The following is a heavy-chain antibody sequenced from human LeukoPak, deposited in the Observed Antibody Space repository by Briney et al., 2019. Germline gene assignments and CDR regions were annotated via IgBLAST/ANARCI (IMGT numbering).Heavy chain of an antibody. Sequence: PGGSLRLSCAVSGITLSNYGMSWVRQAPGKGLEWVAGISDSGGRRNYADSVKGRFTISRDNSKNTLYLQMNSLRAEDTAVYFCAKRGVVIRVILVGFHKEAYYFDSWGQGALVTVSS. CDR2: ISDSGGRR. V-gene: IGHV3-23*01. J-gene: IGHJ4*02. CDR1: GITLSNYG. CDR3: AKRGVVIRVILVGFHKEAYYFDS. D-gene: IGHD3-10*01.